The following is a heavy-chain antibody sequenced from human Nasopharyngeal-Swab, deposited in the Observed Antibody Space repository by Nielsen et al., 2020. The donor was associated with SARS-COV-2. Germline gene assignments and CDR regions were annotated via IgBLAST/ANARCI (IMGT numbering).Heavy chain of an antibody. D-gene: IGHD2-15*01. V-gene: IGHV1-18*04. CDR1: GYTFTDYY. CDR2: INPYSGDT. Sequence: ASVKVSCKTSGYTFTDYYIHWVRQVPGQGLEWVGCINPYSGDTKYAQKLQGRVTMTTDSSTYTSYMELRSLRSDDTGVYYCARRGSPRIVDALDIWGQGTMVTVSS. CDR3: ARRGSPRIVDALDI. J-gene: IGHJ3*02.